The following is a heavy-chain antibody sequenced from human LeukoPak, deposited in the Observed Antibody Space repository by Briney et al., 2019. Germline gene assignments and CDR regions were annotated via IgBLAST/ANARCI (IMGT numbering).Heavy chain of an antibody. CDR3: ARGRSSYL. CDR1: GGSFSGYY. J-gene: IGHJ5*02. D-gene: IGHD6-19*01. CDR2: INHSGST. Sequence: SETLSLTCAVYGGSFSGYYWSWVRQPPGKGLEWIGEINHSGSTNYNPSLKSRVTISVDTCKNQFSLKLSSVTAADTAVYYCARGRSSYLWGQGTLVTVSS. V-gene: IGHV4-34*01.